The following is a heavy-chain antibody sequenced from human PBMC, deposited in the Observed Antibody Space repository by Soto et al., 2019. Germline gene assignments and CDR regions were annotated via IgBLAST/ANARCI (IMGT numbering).Heavy chain of an antibody. J-gene: IGHJ6*02. D-gene: IGHD2-2*01. CDR3: AKDGGYCSSTSCYDYYYYGMDV. CDR2: ISGSGGST. CDR1: GFTFSSYA. V-gene: IGHV3-23*01. Sequence: GGSLRLSCAASGFTFSSYAMSWVRQAPGKGLEWVSAISGSGGSTYYADSVKGRFTISRDNSKNTLYLQMNSLRAEDTAVYYCAKDGGYCSSTSCYDYYYYGMDVWGQGTTVTVSS.